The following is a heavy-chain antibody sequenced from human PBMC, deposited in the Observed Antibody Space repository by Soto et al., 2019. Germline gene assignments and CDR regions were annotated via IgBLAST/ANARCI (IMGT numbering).Heavy chain of an antibody. CDR2: IYFSGTT. Sequence: LSLTCTVSGGSISSGDYYWSWIRQHPGKGLEWIGTIYFSGTTYYNPSLKSRVTISVDTSKSQFSLKLSSVTAADTAVYYCARRDRSGFSYWLDTWGQGTLVTVSS. V-gene: IGHV4-31*03. CDR3: ARRDRSGFSYWLDT. J-gene: IGHJ5*02. CDR1: GGSISSGDYY. D-gene: IGHD3-22*01.